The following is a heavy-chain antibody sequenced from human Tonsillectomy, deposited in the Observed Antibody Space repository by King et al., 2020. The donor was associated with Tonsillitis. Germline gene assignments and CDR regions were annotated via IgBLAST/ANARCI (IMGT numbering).Heavy chain of an antibody. V-gene: IGHV1-18*01. CDR3: SRDQGSGSYSGGHFDY. D-gene: IGHD1-26*01. Sequence: QLVQSGAEVKKPGASVKVSCKASGYIFTGYGISWVRQAPGQGLEWMGWVSTYNGNTHYPQKLQGRVTMTTDTSTSTAYMDLSSLRSDDTAVYYCSRDQGSGSYSGGHFDYWGQGTLVTVSS. CDR1: GYIFTGYG. CDR2: VSTYNGNT. J-gene: IGHJ4*02.